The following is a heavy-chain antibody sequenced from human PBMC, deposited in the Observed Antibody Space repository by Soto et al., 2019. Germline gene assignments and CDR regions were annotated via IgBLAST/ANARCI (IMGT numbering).Heavy chain of an antibody. D-gene: IGHD6-6*01. J-gene: IGHJ6*02. Sequence: GASVKVSCKASGYTFTSYGISWVRQAPGQGLEWMGWISAYNGNTNYAQKLQGRVTMTTDTSTSTAYMELRSLRSDDTAVYYCASIAAQSPLYYYPNGMDVWCQGTTVTVSS. CDR3: ASIAAQSPLYYYPNGMDV. CDR2: ISAYNGNT. CDR1: GYTFTSYG. V-gene: IGHV1-18*01.